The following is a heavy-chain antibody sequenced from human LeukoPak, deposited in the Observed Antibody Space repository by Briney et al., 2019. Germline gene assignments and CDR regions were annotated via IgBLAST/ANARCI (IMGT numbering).Heavy chain of an antibody. CDR2: ISAYNGNT. CDR1: GYTFTSYG. Sequence: ASVKVSCKASGYTFTSYGISWVRQAPGQGLEWMGWISAYNGNTNYAQKLQGRVTMTTDTSTSTAYMELRSLRSDDTAVYYCARGLGCSSTSCYLFFDYWGQGTLVTVSS. J-gene: IGHJ4*02. CDR3: ARGLGCSSTSCYLFFDY. V-gene: IGHV1-18*01. D-gene: IGHD2-2*01.